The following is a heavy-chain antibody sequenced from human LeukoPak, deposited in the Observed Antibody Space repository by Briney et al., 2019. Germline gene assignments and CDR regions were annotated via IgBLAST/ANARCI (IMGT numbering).Heavy chain of an antibody. Sequence: SVKVSCKASGGTFSSYAISWVRQAPGQGLEWMGRIIPILGTANYAQQFQGRVTITTDESTSTAYMELSSLRSEDTAVYYCARGGYCSGGSCSPYYFDYWGQGTLVTVSS. D-gene: IGHD2-15*01. CDR3: ARGGYCSGGSCSPYYFDY. J-gene: IGHJ4*02. CDR1: GGTFSSYA. V-gene: IGHV1-69*05. CDR2: IIPILGTA.